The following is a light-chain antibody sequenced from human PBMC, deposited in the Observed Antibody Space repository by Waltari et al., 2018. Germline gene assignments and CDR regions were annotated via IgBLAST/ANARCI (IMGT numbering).Light chain of an antibody. CDR2: DLS. CDR3: SSYTSSFTEV. Sequence: QSALTQPASVPGSPGQSITISCTGTPSDVGGFTYVSWYHQHPAKAPKLMIYDLSNRPSGVSNRFSGSKSGNTASLTISGLQAEDEADYYCSSYTSSFTEVFGGGTKLTVL. J-gene: IGLJ3*02. CDR1: PSDVGGFTY. V-gene: IGLV2-14*03.